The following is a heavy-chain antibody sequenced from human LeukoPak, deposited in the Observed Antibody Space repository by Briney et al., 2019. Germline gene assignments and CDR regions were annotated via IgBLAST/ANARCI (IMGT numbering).Heavy chain of an antibody. V-gene: IGHV1-8*01. CDR3: AKRRTIFGVDPVTY. CDR2: MNPNSGNT. Sequence: ASVKVSCKASGYTFTSYDINWVRQATGQALEWMGWMNPNSGNTGYAQKFQGRVTMTRNTSISTAYMELSSLRSEDTAVYYCAKRRTIFGVDPVTYWGQGTLVTVSS. CDR1: GYTFTSYD. J-gene: IGHJ4*02. D-gene: IGHD3-3*01.